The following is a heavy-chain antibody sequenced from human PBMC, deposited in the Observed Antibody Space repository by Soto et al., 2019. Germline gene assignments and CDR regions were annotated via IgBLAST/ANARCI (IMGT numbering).Heavy chain of an antibody. CDR1: GGSISSYY. J-gene: IGHJ6*02. CDR3: ARLTWNYGMDV. D-gene: IGHD5-12*01. V-gene: IGHV4-59*08. CDR2: IYYSGST. Sequence: SETLSLTCTVSGGSISSYYWIWIRQPPGKGLEWIGYIYYSGSTNYNPSLKSRVTISVDTSKNQFSLKLSSVTAADTAVYYCARLTWNYGMDVWGQGTTVTVSS.